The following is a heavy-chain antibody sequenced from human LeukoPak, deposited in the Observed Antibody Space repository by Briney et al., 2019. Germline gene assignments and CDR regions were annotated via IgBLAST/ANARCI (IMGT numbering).Heavy chain of an antibody. Sequence: GGSLRLSCAASGFTFSSYAVSWVRQAPGKGLEWVSAISGSGGSTYYADSVKGRFTISRDNSKNTLYLQMNSLRAEDTAVYYCAIAAYYDILTGFRDSYYFDYWGQGTLVTVSS. CDR3: AIAAYYDILTGFRDSYYFDY. J-gene: IGHJ4*02. CDR2: ISGSGGST. V-gene: IGHV3-23*01. CDR1: GFTFSSYA. D-gene: IGHD3-9*01.